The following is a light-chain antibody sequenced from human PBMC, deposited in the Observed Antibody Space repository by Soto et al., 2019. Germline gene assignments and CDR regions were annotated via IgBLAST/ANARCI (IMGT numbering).Light chain of an antibody. CDR2: DVN. J-gene: IGLJ1*01. CDR1: STDVDGYDY. V-gene: IGLV2-14*03. CDR3: SSYTSSAPFYV. Sequence: QSALTQPASVSGSPGQSITISCTGASTDVDGYDYVSWYQQHPGQAPKLMIYDVNNRPSGVSYRFSGSKSGDTASLTISGLQAEDDADYYCSSYTSSAPFYVFGTGTKSPS.